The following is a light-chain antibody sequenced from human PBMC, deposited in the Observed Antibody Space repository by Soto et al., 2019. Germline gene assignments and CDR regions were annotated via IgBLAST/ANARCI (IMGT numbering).Light chain of an antibody. CDR1: QSISSW. J-gene: IGKJ1*01. V-gene: IGKV1-5*01. CDR2: DAS. Sequence: EIQMTQAPSTLSASVGDRVTITCRASQSISSWLAWYQQKPGKAPKLLIYDASSLESGVPSRFSGSGSGTEFTLTISSLQPDDFATYYCQQYNSYSPWTFGQGTKVDIK. CDR3: QQYNSYSPWT.